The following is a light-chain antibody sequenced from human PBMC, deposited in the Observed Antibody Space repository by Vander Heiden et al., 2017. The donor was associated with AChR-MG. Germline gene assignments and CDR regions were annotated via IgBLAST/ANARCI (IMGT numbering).Light chain of an antibody. Sequence: QSLLTKPPSASGTPGQRVTISCSGCRSHIGRNTVDGYQQVPGTAPKSLIHRNDQRPSGIPDRFSGSTSGTSASLAISGLQSEDEADYYCAAWDGSLNGPVFGGGTKLTVL. CDR1: RSHIGRNT. J-gene: IGLJ2*01. V-gene: IGLV1-44*01. CDR3: AAWDGSLNGPV. CDR2: RND.